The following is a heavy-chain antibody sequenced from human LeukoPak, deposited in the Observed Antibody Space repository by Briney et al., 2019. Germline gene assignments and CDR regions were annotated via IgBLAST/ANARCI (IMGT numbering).Heavy chain of an antibody. J-gene: IGHJ6*02. Sequence: SAKVSCKASGGSFSTSGFSWVRQAPGQGLEWMGGVIPIYGTPSCAQKFQGRVTITTDESTSTAYMELSSLRSEDTAVYYCARDHWGIVENGYDYFYYDMDVWGQGTTVTVSS. CDR2: VIPIYGTP. V-gene: IGHV1-69*05. D-gene: IGHD7-27*01. CDR1: GGSFSTSG. CDR3: ARDHWGIVENGYDYFYYDMDV.